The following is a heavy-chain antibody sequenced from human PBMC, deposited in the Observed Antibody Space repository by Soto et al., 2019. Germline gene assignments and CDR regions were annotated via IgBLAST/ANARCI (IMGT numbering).Heavy chain of an antibody. CDR2: IGSSGGNK. Sequence: GGSLRLSCSASGFTFDAYAMSWVRQAPGKGLEWVSSIGSSGGNKYYAAAVRGRFTISRENAKNSLYLQMNSLRAEDTAVYYCARESRYYDSSGYYYVVDYWGQGTLVTVSS. D-gene: IGHD3-22*01. V-gene: IGHV3-23*01. J-gene: IGHJ4*02. CDR3: ARESRYYDSSGYYYVVDY. CDR1: GFTFDAYA.